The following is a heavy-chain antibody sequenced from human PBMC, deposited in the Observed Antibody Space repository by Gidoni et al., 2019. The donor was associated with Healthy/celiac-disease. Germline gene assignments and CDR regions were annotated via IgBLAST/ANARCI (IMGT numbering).Heavy chain of an antibody. CDR3: AKEGYNWNAETGLDY. CDR1: GFTFSSYG. J-gene: IGHJ4*02. D-gene: IGHD1-20*01. V-gene: IGHV3-30*18. Sequence: QVQLVESGGGVVQPGRSLRLSCAASGFTFSSYGMHWVRQAPGKGLEWVAVISYDGSNKYYADSVKGRFTISRDNSKNTLYLQMNSLRAEDTAVYYCAKEGYNWNAETGLDYWGQGTLVTVSS. CDR2: ISYDGSNK.